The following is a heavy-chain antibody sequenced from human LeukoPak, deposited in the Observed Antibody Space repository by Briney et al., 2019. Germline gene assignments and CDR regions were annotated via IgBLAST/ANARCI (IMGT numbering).Heavy chain of an antibody. D-gene: IGHD1-26*01. Sequence: ASVKVSCKASGYTFTSYYMHWVRQAPGQGLEWMGIINPSGGSTSYAQKFQGRVTMTRDTSTSTVYMELSSLRSEDTAVYYCARDPAGQLIVGATTYENYWGQGTLVTVSS. J-gene: IGHJ4*02. CDR1: GYTFTSYY. V-gene: IGHV1-46*01. CDR3: ARDPAGQLIVGATTYENY. CDR2: INPSGGST.